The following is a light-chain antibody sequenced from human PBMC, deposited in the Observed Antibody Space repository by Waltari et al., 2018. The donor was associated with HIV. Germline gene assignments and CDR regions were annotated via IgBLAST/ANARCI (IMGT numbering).Light chain of an antibody. CDR1: SSDVGGYDY. CDR3: SSYVGSGADVL. V-gene: IGLV2-8*01. Sequence: QSALTQPPSASGSPGQSVTIACTGTSSDVGGYDYVSWYQQHPGKAPQLMIYEGRNRPSGVPDRFSGSKSGNTASLTVSGLQAEDEADYYCSSYVGSGADVLFGGGTKVAVL. J-gene: IGLJ2*01. CDR2: EGR.